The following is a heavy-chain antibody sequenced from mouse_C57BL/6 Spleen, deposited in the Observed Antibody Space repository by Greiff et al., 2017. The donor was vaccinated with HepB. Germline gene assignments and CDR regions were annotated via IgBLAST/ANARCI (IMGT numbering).Heavy chain of an antibody. J-gene: IGHJ4*01. CDR1: GYTFTSYW. D-gene: IGHD1-1*01. V-gene: IGHV1-55*01. CDR3: ARSRYYYGSSYEAMDY. CDR2: IYPGSGST. Sequence: QVQLQQSGAELVKPGASVKMSCKASGYTFTSYWITWVKQRPGQGLEWIGDIYPGSGSTNYNEKFKSKATLTVDTSSSTAYMQLSSLTSEDSAVYYCARSRYYYGSSYEAMDYWGQGTSVTVSS.